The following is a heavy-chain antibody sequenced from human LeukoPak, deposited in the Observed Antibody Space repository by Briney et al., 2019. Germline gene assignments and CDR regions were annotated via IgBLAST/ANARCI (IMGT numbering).Heavy chain of an antibody. CDR2: ISSSSSSI. D-gene: IGHD6-6*01. J-gene: IGHJ4*02. V-gene: IGHV3-48*01. CDR3: ARGGAARPDY. CDR1: GFTFSNYG. Sequence: PGGLLRLSCAASGFTFSNYGMDWVRQAPGKGLEWVSYISSSSSSIYYADSVKGRFTISRDNAKNSLFLQMNSLRAEDTAVYYCARGGAARPDYWGQGTLVTVSS.